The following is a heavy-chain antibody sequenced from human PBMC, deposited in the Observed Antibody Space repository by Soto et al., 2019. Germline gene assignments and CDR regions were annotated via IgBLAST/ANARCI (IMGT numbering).Heavy chain of an antibody. J-gene: IGHJ4*02. CDR3: ANGHSPSGSYDY. CDR2: ITSSGHAT. CDR1: GFTFNNYA. D-gene: IGHD3-22*01. V-gene: IGHV3-23*01. Sequence: PGGSLRLSCAASGFTFNNYAMTWVRQSPERGLEWVSAITSSGHATYYADSVKGRLTISRDNSKNTMYLQMNSLRAEDTAVYYCANGHSPSGSYDYWGQGTLVTVS.